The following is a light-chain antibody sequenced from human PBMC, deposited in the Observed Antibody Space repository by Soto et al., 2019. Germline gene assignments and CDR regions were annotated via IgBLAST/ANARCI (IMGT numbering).Light chain of an antibody. CDR2: AAS. V-gene: IGKV1D-8*01. CDR1: QVISNN. Sequence: VIWMTQSPSLVSASTGDRVTISCRTSQVISNNLVWYQQKPGKAPELLIYAASTLHSGVPSRFSGSGSGTDFTLTISSLQSEDFATYYCQQHYLFPPTFGQGTKLEIK. J-gene: IGKJ2*01. CDR3: QQHYLFPPT.